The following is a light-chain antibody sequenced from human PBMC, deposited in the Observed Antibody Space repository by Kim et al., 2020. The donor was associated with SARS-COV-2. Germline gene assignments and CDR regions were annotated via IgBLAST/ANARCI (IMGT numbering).Light chain of an antibody. J-gene: IGLJ1*01. Sequence: GQSITISCTGTRLDVGGYNYVSWYQQHPGQAPKLMIYDVHNRPTGVSDRFSGSKSGNTASLTISGLQAEDEADYYCSSWASTTSYVFGTGTTVTVL. CDR3: SSWASTTSYV. V-gene: IGLV2-14*03. CDR2: DVH. CDR1: RLDVGGYNY.